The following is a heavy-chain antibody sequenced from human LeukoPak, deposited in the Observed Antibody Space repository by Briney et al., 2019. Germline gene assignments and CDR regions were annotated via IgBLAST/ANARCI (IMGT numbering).Heavy chain of an antibody. CDR3: AKDRAPDMYNWFDP. J-gene: IGHJ5*02. D-gene: IGHD3-9*01. V-gene: IGHV3-30*18. CDR1: GFIFSTYG. CDR2: ISYDGNNQ. Sequence: GGSLRLSCAASGFIFSTYGMHWVRQAPSKGLEWVAMISYDGNNQQYADSVKGRFTISRDNSKNTLYLQINSLRVEDTAVYYCAKDRAPDMYNWFDPWGQGTLVTVSS.